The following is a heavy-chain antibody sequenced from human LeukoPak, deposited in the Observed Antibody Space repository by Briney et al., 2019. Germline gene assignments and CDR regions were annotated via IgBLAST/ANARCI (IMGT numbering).Heavy chain of an antibody. J-gene: IGHJ4*02. V-gene: IGHV3-23*01. CDR2: TSGSGDST. D-gene: IGHD2-2*01. CDR1: GFAFSSYA. Sequence: LPGGSLRLSCAASGFAFSSYAMSWVRQAPGKGLEWVSATSGSGDSTYYADSVKGRFTISRDNSKNTLYLQMNSLRAEDTAVYYCANFGCSSTSCLDYWGQGTLVTVSS. CDR3: ANFGCSSTSCLDY.